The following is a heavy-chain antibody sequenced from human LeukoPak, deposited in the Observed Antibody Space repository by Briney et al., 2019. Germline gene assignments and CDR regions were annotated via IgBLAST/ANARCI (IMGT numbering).Heavy chain of an antibody. Sequence: ASVKVSCKASGYTFTGYYMHWVRQAPGQGLEWMGWINPNSGGTNYAQKFQGRVTMTRDTSISTAYMELSRLRSDDTAVYYCARGGTPLYYYDSSGYQGIWGQGTLVTVSS. CDR3: ARGGTPLYYYDSSGYQGI. J-gene: IGHJ4*02. V-gene: IGHV1-2*02. CDR2: INPNSGGT. CDR1: GYTFTGYY. D-gene: IGHD3-22*01.